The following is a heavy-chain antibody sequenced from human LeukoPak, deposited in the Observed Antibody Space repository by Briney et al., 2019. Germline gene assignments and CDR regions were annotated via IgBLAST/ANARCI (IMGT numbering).Heavy chain of an antibody. J-gene: IGHJ3*02. Sequence: TSETLSLTCTVSGGSTSSHYWSWIRQPPGKGLEWIGYIYYSGSTYYNPSLKSRVTISVDRSKNQFSLKLSSVTAADTAVYYCARADYYDSSVDAFDIWGQGTMVTVSS. CDR1: GGSTSSHY. D-gene: IGHD3-22*01. V-gene: IGHV4-59*11. CDR3: ARADYYDSSVDAFDI. CDR2: IYYSGST.